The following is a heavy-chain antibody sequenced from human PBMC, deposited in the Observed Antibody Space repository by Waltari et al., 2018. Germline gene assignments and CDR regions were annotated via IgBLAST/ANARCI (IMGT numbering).Heavy chain of an antibody. CDR1: GFTFSSYW. Sequence: SCAASGFTFSSYWMHWVRQAPGKGLVWVSRINSDGSTTGYADSVKGRFTISRDNTKNTLSLQMNSLRDEDTAVYYCAVYLRSSPFDPWGQGTLVTVSS. CDR2: INSDGSTT. J-gene: IGHJ5*02. V-gene: IGHV3-74*01. D-gene: IGHD5-12*01. CDR3: AVYLRSSPFDP.